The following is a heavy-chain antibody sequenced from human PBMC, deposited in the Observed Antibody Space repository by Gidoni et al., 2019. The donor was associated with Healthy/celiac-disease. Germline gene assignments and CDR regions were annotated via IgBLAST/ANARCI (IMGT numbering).Heavy chain of an antibody. Sequence: QVQLQQWGAGLLKPSETLSLTCAVYGGSFSGYYWSWIRQPPGKGLEWIGEINHSGSTNYNPSLKSRVTISVDTSKNQFSLKLSSGTAADTAVYYCARYGDSLPYYFDYWGQGTLVTVSS. J-gene: IGHJ4*02. CDR3: ARYGDSLPYYFDY. D-gene: IGHD4-17*01. V-gene: IGHV4-34*01. CDR1: GGSFSGYY. CDR2: INHSGST.